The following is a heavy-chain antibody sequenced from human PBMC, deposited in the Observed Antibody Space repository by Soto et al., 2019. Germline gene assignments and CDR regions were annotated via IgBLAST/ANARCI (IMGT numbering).Heavy chain of an antibody. D-gene: IGHD3-22*01. J-gene: IGHJ4*02. Sequence: GASVKVSCKAAGYTFTTYYMHWVRQAPGQGLEWMGVIDPTHGSTTYAQKFQGRVTMTSDTSTNTVYMELSSLKSEDTAVYYCARVPYDTTGYYAFWGQGTRVTVSS. V-gene: IGHV1-46*01. CDR1: GYTFTTYY. CDR2: IDPTHGST. CDR3: ARVPYDTTGYYAF.